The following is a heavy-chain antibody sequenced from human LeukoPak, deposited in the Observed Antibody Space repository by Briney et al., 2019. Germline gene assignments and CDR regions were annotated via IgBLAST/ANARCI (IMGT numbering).Heavy chain of an antibody. Sequence: GASVKVSCKVSGYSLSELSMHWVRQAPGKGLEWMGGFDPENGEAVYAQKFQGRVTMTEDTSTDTSYMELNSLKSEETAVYYCAAGGVYDLLDNWGQGTLVTVTS. V-gene: IGHV1-24*01. CDR2: FDPENGEA. D-gene: IGHD2-8*01. CDR1: GYSLSELS. J-gene: IGHJ4*02. CDR3: AAGGVYDLLDN.